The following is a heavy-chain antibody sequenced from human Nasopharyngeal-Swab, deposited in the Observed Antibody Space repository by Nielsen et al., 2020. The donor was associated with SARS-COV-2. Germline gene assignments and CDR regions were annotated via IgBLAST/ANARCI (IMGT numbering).Heavy chain of an antibody. V-gene: IGHV3-7*01. D-gene: IGHD1-26*01. CDR2: IKQDGSEK. CDR1: GFTFSTYW. Sequence: GESLKISCAASGFTFSTYWMSWVRQAPGKGLEWVANIKQDGSEKYYVDSVKGRFTVSRDNAKHSLYLQMNSLRAEDTAVYYCARESVSGSYYGGFDYWGRGTLVTVSS. J-gene: IGHJ4*02. CDR3: ARESVSGSYYGGFDY.